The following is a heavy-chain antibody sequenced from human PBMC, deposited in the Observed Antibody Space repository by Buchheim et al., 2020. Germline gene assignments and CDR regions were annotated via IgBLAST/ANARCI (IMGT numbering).Heavy chain of an antibody. CDR3: ARDQYSSGWYGYAFDI. CDR1: GGSISSYY. J-gene: IGHJ3*02. V-gene: IGHV4-4*07. CDR2: IYTSGST. Sequence: QLQLQESGSGLVKPSQTLSLTCAVSGGSISSYYWSWIRQPAGKGLEWIGRIYTSGSTNYNPSLKSRANMSVHTSKNQLSLKLSSVTAADTAVYYCARDQYSSGWYGYAFDIWGQGT. D-gene: IGHD6-19*01.